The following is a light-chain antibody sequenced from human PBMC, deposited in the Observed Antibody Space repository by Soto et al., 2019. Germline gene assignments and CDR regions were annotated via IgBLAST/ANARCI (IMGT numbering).Light chain of an antibody. Sequence: DIQLTQSPFFLSASVGDRVTITCRASQGIRSYLAWYQQRPGKAPELLIYGASTLRTGVASRFSGSGSGTEFTLTISCLQSEDFATYYCQQYYSYPFTFGPGTKVDIK. V-gene: IGKV1-9*01. CDR2: GAS. J-gene: IGKJ3*01. CDR1: QGIRSY. CDR3: QQYYSYPFT.